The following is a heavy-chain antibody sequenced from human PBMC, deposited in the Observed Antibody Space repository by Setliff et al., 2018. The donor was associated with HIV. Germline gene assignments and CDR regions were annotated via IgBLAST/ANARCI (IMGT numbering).Heavy chain of an antibody. CDR1: GFSFRSFG. V-gene: IGHV3-73*01. J-gene: IGHJ4*02. D-gene: IGHD3-22*01. Sequence: PGGSLRLSCSASGFSFRSFGMHWVRQAPGKGLQWVGRIRSKAFNYATSYAASVNGRLTISRDDSQNTAYLQMNSLKTEDTAVYYCAMSYTDTSGYLNWGQGTLVTV. CDR2: IRSKAFNYAT. CDR3: AMSYTDTSGYLN.